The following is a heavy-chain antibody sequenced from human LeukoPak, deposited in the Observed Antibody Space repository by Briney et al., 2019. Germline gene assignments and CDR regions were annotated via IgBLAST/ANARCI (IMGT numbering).Heavy chain of an antibody. CDR2: INHSGST. D-gene: IGHD6-13*01. CDR3: ARGEKVAKAAGTSYHYHYYMDV. J-gene: IGHJ6*03. V-gene: IGHV4-34*01. Sequence: SETLSLTCAVYGGSFSGYYWSWIRQPPGKGLEWIGEINHSGSTNYNPSLKSRVTISVDTSKNQFSLKLSSVTAADTAVYYCARGEKVAKAAGTSYHYHYYMDVWGQGTTVTVPS. CDR1: GGSFSGYY.